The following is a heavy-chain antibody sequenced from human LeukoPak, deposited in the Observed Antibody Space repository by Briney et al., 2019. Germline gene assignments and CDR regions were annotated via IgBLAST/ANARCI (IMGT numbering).Heavy chain of an antibody. V-gene: IGHV3-23*01. Sequence: PGGSLRLSCAASGFTFSSYAMSWVRQAPGKGLEWVSAISGSGGSTYHADSVKGRFTISRDNSKNTLYLQMNSLRAEDTAVYYCAKDQAFGGVIATYFDYWGQGTLVTVSS. CDR2: ISGSGGST. CDR3: AKDQAFGGVIATYFDY. D-gene: IGHD3-16*02. CDR1: GFTFSSYA. J-gene: IGHJ4*02.